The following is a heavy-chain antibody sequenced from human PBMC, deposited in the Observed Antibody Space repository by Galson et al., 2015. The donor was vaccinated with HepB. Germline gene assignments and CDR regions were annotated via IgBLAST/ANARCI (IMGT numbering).Heavy chain of an antibody. Sequence: QSGAEVKKPGESLKISCKASGYTVNLYWIAWVRQMPGKGLEWMGMIYPGDSDTRYSPSFRGQVTISVDKSIGTAYLEWNTLSRSDSAIYYCARRGDSGSWLSSYFVVWGRGTLVSVSS. CDR1: GYTVNLYW. CDR2: IYPGDSDT. J-gene: IGHJ4*02. V-gene: IGHV5-51*03. D-gene: IGHD6-13*01. CDR3: ARRGDSGSWLSSYFVV.